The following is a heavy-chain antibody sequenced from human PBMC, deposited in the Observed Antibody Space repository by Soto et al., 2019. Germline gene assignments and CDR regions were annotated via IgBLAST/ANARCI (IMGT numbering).Heavy chain of an antibody. D-gene: IGHD2-2*01. V-gene: IGHV4-31*03. CDR3: ARKDIVVVPAAMLNYGFDP. J-gene: IGHJ5*02. CDR1: GGSISSGGYY. CDR2: IYYSGST. Sequence: QVQLQESGPGLVKPSQTLSLTCTVSGGSISSGGYYWSWIRQHPGKVLEWIGYIYYSGSTYYNPSLKSRVTRSVDTSKNQFSLKLSSVTAAYTAVYYCARKDIVVVPAAMLNYGFDPWGQGTLVTVSS.